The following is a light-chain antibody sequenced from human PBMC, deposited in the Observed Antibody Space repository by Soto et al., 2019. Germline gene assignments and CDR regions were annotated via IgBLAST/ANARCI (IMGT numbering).Light chain of an antibody. V-gene: IGKV3-20*01. CDR2: GIS. CDR3: QQYSSLPHT. CDR1: QSVSNAF. Sequence: VLTQSPGTQSLSPGERATLSCRASQSVSNAFFAWYQQKPGQAPRLLIYGISNRATGIPDRFSGSGSGTDFTLTISRLEPEDFGVYFYQQYSSLPHTFGQGTKLEVK. J-gene: IGKJ2*01.